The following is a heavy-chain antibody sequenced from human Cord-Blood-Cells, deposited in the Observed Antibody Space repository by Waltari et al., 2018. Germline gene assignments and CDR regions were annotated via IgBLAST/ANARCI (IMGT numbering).Heavy chain of an antibody. CDR1: GYTLTELS. V-gene: IGHV1-24*01. D-gene: IGHD3-22*01. CDR2: FDPEDGET. Sequence: QVQLVQSGAEVKKPGASVKVSCKVSGYTLTELSMHWVRQAPGKGLEWMGGFDPEDGETIYAQKFQGRVTMTEDTSTDTAYMELSSLRSEDTAVYYCATGRRYDSSGYYSLDYYYYMDVWGKGTTVTVSS. J-gene: IGHJ6*03. CDR3: ATGRRYDSSGYYSLDYYYYMDV.